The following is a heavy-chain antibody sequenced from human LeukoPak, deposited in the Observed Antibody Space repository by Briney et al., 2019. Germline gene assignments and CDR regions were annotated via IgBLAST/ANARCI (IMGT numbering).Heavy chain of an antibody. J-gene: IGHJ6*02. CDR2: ISSSSSTI. V-gene: IGHV3-48*01. Sequence: GGSLRLSCAASGFSFSSYSMNWVRQAPGKGLEWVPYISSSSSTIYYADSVKGRFTISRDNVKNSLYLQMNSLRAEDTAVYYCARVGGYCSSTSCYYYYGMDVWGQGTTVTVSS. CDR1: GFSFSSYS. CDR3: ARVGGYCSSTSCYYYYGMDV. D-gene: IGHD2-2*01.